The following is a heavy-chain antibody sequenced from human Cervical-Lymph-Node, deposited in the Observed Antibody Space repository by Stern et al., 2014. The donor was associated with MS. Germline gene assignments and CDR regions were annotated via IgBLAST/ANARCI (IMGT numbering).Heavy chain of an antibody. CDR2: GNYNGGVV. Sequence: EVQLVESGGGLVKPGRSLRLSCAASGFTFPDSAIHWVRQVTGKGMEWVSGGNYNGGVVGYSVSVKRRFTISRDIAYNFVYLQMNSLRPEDTALYYCAKDLGIQLWLGTFDFWGRGTLVTVSS. J-gene: IGHJ4*02. V-gene: IGHV3-9*01. CDR1: GFTFPDSA. D-gene: IGHD5-18*01. CDR3: AKDLGIQLWLGTFDF.